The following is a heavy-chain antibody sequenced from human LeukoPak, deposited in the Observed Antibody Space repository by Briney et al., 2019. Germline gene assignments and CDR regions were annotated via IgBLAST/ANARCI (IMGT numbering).Heavy chain of an antibody. CDR2: IDPSDSYT. V-gene: IGHV5-10-1*01. CDR1: GYSFTSYW. D-gene: IGHD2-2*01. J-gene: IGHJ6*02. Sequence: GESLKISCKGSGYSFTSYWISWVRQMPGKGLEWIGRIDPSDSYTNYSPSFQGHVTISADKSISTAYLQWSSLEASDTAMYYCARHRYCSSTSCYGYYYYGMDVWGQGTTVTVSS. CDR3: ARHRYCSSTSCYGYYYYGMDV.